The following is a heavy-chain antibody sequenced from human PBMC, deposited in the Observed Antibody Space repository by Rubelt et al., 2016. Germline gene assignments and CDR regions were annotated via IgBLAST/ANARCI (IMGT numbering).Heavy chain of an antibody. D-gene: IGHD2-2*01. CDR3: AREITPADLD. CDR2: LYYDGSNK. V-gene: IGHV3-30*04. Sequence: QVQLVESGGGVVQPGRSLRHSCAASGFTFSSYAMHWVRQAPGKWLEWVAVLYYDGSNKYYADSVKGRFTISRDKSKNTLYLQMNSLRAEDTAVYYCAREITPADLDWGQGTLVTVSS. J-gene: IGHJ4*02. CDR1: GFTFSSYA.